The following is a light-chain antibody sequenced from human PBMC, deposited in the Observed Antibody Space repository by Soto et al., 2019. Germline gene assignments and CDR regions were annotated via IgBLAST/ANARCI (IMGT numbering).Light chain of an antibody. CDR3: QQRSDWPSP. V-gene: IGKV3-11*01. Sequence: DIVLTQSPATLYLSPGDRATLSCRASQSVGSYLAWYQQIPGQAPRPLIYDASNRATGIPARFSGSGSGTDFTLTISSLEPEDCAVYYCQQRSDWPSPFGGRT. CDR2: DAS. CDR1: QSVGSY. J-gene: IGKJ4*01.